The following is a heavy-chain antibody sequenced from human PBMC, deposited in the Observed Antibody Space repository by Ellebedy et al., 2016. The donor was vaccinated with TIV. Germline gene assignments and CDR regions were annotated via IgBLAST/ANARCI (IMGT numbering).Heavy chain of an antibody. V-gene: IGHV4-4*02. CDR1: GDPITGSHW. CDR3: ARFRSGIVVAPAHYGMDV. CDR2: IYYSGRT. D-gene: IGHD2-2*01. Sequence: SETLSLTXAVSGDPITGSHWWSWVRQPPGKGLEWIGSIYYSGRTHYNPSLKSRVTISVDTSKNQFSLRLSSVTAADTAVYYCARFRSGIVVAPAHYGMDVWGQGTTVTVSS. J-gene: IGHJ6*02.